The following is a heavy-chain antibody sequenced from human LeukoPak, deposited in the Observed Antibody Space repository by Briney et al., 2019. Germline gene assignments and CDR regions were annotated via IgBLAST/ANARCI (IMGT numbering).Heavy chain of an antibody. V-gene: IGHV3-30*04. CDR1: GFTFSSYA. CDR3: ATFQRRDGYNYPFDY. CDR2: ISYDGSNK. Sequence: GRSLRLSCAASGFTFSSYAMHWVRQAPGKGLEWEAVISYDGSNKYYADSVKGRFTISRDNAKNSLYLQMNSLRAEDTAVYYCATFQRRDGYNYPFDYWGQGTLVTVSS. D-gene: IGHD5-24*01. J-gene: IGHJ4*02.